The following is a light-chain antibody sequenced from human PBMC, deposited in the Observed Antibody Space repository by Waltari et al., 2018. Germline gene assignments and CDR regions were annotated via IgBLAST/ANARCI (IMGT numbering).Light chain of an antibody. J-gene: IGLJ1*01. CDR3: SSYTSTSTYV. CDR1: SSDVGAYKY. CDR2: GVT. Sequence: QSALTQPASVSGSPGQSITLSCTATSSDVGAYKYFSWYQQKPGEAPKLMIYGVTKRPSGVSNRFSGSKSGNTASLTISGLQAEDEADYYCSSYTSTSTYVFGTGTKVTVL. V-gene: IGLV2-14*01.